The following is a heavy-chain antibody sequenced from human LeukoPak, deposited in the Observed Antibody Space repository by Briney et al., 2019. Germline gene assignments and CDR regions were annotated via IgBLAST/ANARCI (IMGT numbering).Heavy chain of an antibody. Sequence: GRSLRLSCVASGFTFRSYAMHWVRQAPGKGLEWVAAIASNGGSEYYADSVKGRFTISRDNSKNTLFLQMNSLRPDDTAVYYCAKRGHYSINWYHYFDYWGQGTLVTVSS. CDR1: GFTFRSYA. V-gene: IGHV3-30*04. D-gene: IGHD6-13*01. CDR3: AKRGHYSINWYHYFDY. CDR2: IASNGGSE. J-gene: IGHJ4*02.